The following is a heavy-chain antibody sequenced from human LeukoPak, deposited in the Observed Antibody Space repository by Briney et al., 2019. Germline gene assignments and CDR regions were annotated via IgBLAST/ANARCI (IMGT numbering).Heavy chain of an antibody. CDR2: IWYDGSNK. CDR3: AGGMRHFDY. J-gene: IGHJ4*02. V-gene: IGHV3-33*01. Sequence: GGSLRLSCAASGFTFSSNGVHWVRQAPGKGLEWVALIWYDGSNKYHADSVKGRFTISRDNSKNTLFLQMNSLRAEDTAVYYCAGGMRHFDYWGQGTLVTVSS. D-gene: IGHD2-8*01. CDR1: GFTFSSNG.